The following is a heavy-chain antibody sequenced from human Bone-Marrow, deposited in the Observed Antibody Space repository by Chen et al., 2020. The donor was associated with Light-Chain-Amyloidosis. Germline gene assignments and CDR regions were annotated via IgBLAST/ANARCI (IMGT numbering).Heavy chain of an antibody. V-gene: IGHV3-23*04. Sequence: EVQLVESGGGLLQRGGSLRLSCAASGFAFSSYAMSWVCQAPGKGLEWVSTISGRGGSRYYGDSVKGRLTISRDNSKNALFLQMNSLRAEDTAVYDCAKDISYDDILPGYPADAFDIWGQGTMVTVSS. J-gene: IGHJ3*02. CDR2: ISGRGGSR. D-gene: IGHD3-9*01. CDR1: GFAFSSYA. CDR3: AKDISYDDILPGYPADAFDI.